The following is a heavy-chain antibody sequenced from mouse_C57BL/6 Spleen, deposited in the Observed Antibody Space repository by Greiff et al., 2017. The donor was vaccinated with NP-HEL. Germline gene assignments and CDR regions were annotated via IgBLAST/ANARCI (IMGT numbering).Heavy chain of an antibody. CDR2: INPNNGGT. CDR1: GYTFTDYY. V-gene: IGHV1-26*01. J-gene: IGHJ2*01. D-gene: IGHD4-1*01. Sequence: VQLQQSGPELVKPGASVKISCKASGYTFTDYYMNWVKQSHGKSLEWIGDINPNNGGTSYNQKFKGKATLTVDKSSSTAYMELRSLTSEDSAVYYCANNWDYFDYWGQGTTLTVSS. CDR3: ANNWDYFDY.